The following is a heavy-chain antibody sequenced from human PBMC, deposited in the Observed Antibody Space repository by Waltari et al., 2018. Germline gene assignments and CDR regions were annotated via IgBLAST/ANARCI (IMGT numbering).Heavy chain of an antibody. CDR1: GFTFSSYW. Sequence: EVQLMESGGGLVQPGGSLGLSCVTSGFTFSSYWMHWVRQVPGKGLVWVSRINSDGSTTSYADSVKGRFTISRDNAKNTLYLQMNSLRADDTSVYYCARAQLTMARNLDLWGRGTLVTVSS. J-gene: IGHJ2*01. CDR3: ARAQLTMARNLDL. CDR2: INSDGSTT. D-gene: IGHD3-10*01. V-gene: IGHV3-74*01.